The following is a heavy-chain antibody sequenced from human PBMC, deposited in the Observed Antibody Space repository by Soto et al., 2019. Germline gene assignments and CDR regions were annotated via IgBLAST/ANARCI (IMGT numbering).Heavy chain of an antibody. CDR1: GFSFSSYA. D-gene: IGHD1-26*01. Sequence: EVQLLESGGGLVQPGGSLRLSCAASGFSFSSYAMSWVRQAPGKGLEWVSAISAGGGNTYYRDSVKGRFTISRDNSKNTLSLQMNSLRVEDTAVYFCAQTTPSIYYFDPWGQGTLVTVSS. CDR3: AQTTPSIYYFDP. V-gene: IGHV3-23*01. CDR2: ISAGGGNT. J-gene: IGHJ5*02.